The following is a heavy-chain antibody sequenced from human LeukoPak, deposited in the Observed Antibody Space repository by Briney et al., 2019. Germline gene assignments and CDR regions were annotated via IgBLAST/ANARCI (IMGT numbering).Heavy chain of an antibody. CDR1: GYTFNNYN. J-gene: IGHJ3*02. V-gene: IGHV1-46*02. D-gene: IGHD5-24*01. CDR2: VNPGGDST. Sequence: ASVKAPCKASGYTFNNYNIHWLRQAPGQGLEWMGVVNPGGDSTNYAQDFQGRLTLTGDTSTSTVYMELSSLRSEDTAVYYCARVRDGYNDAYDIWGQGTMVTVTS. CDR3: ARVRDGYNDAYDI.